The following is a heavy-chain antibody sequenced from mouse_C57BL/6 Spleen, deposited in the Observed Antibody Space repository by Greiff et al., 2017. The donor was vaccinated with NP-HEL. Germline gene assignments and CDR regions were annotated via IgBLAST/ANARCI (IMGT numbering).Heavy chain of an antibody. J-gene: IGHJ4*01. Sequence: QVQLQQPGAELVKPGASVKLSCKASGYTFTSYWMHWVKQRPGQGLEWIGMIHPNSGSTNYNEKFKSKATLTVDKSSSTAYMQLSSLTPEDSAVYYCARSLRYDYYAMDYWGQGTSVTVSS. CDR2: IHPNSGST. V-gene: IGHV1-64*01. CDR3: ARSLRYDYYAMDY. D-gene: IGHD1-1*01. CDR1: GYTFTSYW.